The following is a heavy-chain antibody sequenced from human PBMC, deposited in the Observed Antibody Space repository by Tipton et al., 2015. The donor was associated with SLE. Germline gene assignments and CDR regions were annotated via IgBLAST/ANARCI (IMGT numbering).Heavy chain of an antibody. J-gene: IGHJ6*02. CDR3: ARTTLPGELRSYYYCMDV. Sequence: QSGAEVKKPGASVKVSCKASGYTFTGYYMHWVRQAPGQGLEWMGWINPNSGGTNYAQKFQGRVTMTRDTSIGTAYMELSRLGSDYAAVYYCARTTLPGELRSYYYCMDVWGQVLTVTVSS. D-gene: IGHD1-7*01. CDR2: INPNSGGT. V-gene: IGHV1-2*02. CDR1: GYTFTGYY.